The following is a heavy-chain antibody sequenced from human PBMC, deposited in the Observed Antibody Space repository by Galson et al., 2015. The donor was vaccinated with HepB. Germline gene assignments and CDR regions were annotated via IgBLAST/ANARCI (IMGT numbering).Heavy chain of an antibody. D-gene: IGHD4-11*01. CDR1: GFTFSTYA. CDR3: AKDGTDLYDNSYFSHYLYS. V-gene: IGHV3-30-3*01. Sequence: SLRLSCAASGFTFSTYAMHWVRQAPGKGLEWVAVVSFDGRNTYYGDSLKARFTISRDNSKNTVYLEMNSLRPEDTAVYYCAKDGTDLYDNSYFSHYLYSWGQGTLVTVSS. J-gene: IGHJ4*02. CDR2: VSFDGRNT.